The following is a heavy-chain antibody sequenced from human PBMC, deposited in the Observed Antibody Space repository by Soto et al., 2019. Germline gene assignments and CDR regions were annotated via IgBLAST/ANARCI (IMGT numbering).Heavy chain of an antibody. V-gene: IGHV3-30*18. Sequence: QVQLVESGGGVVQPGGALRLSCAASGFTFSSTGMHWVRQAPGKGLEWVAVISHDGGNKYYGDPVKGRFTISRDNSKNTLYLQMNNLRADDTAVYYCAKDWGIAVAAYWGQGTLVTVSS. CDR1: GFTFSSTG. J-gene: IGHJ4*02. D-gene: IGHD6-19*01. CDR2: ISHDGGNK. CDR3: AKDWGIAVAAY.